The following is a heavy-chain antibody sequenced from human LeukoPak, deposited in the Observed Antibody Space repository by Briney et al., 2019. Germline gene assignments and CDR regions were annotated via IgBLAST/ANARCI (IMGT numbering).Heavy chain of an antibody. CDR3: ARNALHYYDSSGYLGPFDY. J-gene: IGHJ4*02. CDR2: INPSGGST. CDR1: GYTFTSYY. D-gene: IGHD3-22*01. V-gene: IGHV1-46*01. Sequence: ASVKASCKASGYTFTSYYMHWARQAPGQGLEWMGIINPSGGSTSYAQKFQGRVTMTRDTSTSTVYMELSSLRSEDTAVYYCARNALHYYDSSGYLGPFDYWGQGTLVTVSS.